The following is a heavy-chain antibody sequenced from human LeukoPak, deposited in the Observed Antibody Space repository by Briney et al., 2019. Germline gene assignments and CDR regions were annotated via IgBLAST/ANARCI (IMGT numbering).Heavy chain of an antibody. D-gene: IGHD6-13*01. V-gene: IGHV1-18*01. J-gene: IGHJ4*02. Sequence: ASVKVSCKASGYTFTSYGISWVRQAPGQGLEWMGWISAYNGNTNYAQKLQGRVTMTTDTSTSTVYMELRSLRSDDTAVYYCARSAESSSWVEFDYWGQGTLVTVSS. CDR1: GYTFTSYG. CDR3: ARSAESSSWVEFDY. CDR2: ISAYNGNT.